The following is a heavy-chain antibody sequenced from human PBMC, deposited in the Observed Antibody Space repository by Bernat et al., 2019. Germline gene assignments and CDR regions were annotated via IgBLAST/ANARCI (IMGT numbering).Heavy chain of an antibody. CDR1: GGSFSGYY. D-gene: IGHD6-13*01. V-gene: IGHV4-34*01. CDR2: INHSGST. CDR3: ARGIAAAGTLLYGMDV. J-gene: IGHJ6*02. Sequence: QVQLQQWGAGLLKPSETLSLTSAVYGGSFSGYYWSWIRQPPGKGLEWIGEINHSGSTNYNPSLKSRVTISVDTSKNQFSLKLSSVTAADTAVYYCARGIAAAGTLLYGMDVWGQGTTVTVSS.